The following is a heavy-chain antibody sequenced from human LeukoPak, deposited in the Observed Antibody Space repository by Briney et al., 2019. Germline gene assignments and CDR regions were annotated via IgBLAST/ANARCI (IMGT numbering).Heavy chain of an antibody. Sequence: SETLSLTCSVSDYSISSGYYWGWIRQPPGKGLEWIGSIYHSGSTYYNPSLKSRVTISVDTSKNQFSLKLTSVTAADTAVYYCARGLGVLLWFGELLSLDYWGQGTLVTVSS. CDR1: DYSISSGYY. J-gene: IGHJ4*02. CDR2: IYHSGST. CDR3: ARGLGVLLWFGELLSLDY. D-gene: IGHD3-10*01. V-gene: IGHV4-38-2*02.